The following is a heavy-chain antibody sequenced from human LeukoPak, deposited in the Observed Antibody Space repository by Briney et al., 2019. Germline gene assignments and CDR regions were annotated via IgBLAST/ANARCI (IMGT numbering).Heavy chain of an antibody. CDR1: GGSISSSSYY. Sequence: SETLSLTCTVSGGSISSSSYYWGWIRQPPGKGLEWIGSIYYSGSTYYNPSLKSRVTISVDTSKNQFSLKLSSVTAADTAVYYCARALYSGNDYWGQGTLVTVSS. CDR2: IYYSGST. V-gene: IGHV4-39*07. J-gene: IGHJ4*02. CDR3: ARALYSGNDY. D-gene: IGHD6-13*01.